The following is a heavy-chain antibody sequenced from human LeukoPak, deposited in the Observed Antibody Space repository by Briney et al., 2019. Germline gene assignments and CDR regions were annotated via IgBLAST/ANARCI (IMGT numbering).Heavy chain of an antibody. CDR3: ARRVRRYYGSGSSGGFDP. J-gene: IGHJ5*02. V-gene: IGHV4-39*01. CDR2: IYYTGGT. D-gene: IGHD3-10*01. CDR1: GGSIVTSSYY. Sequence: SETLSLNCTVSGGSIVTSSYYWGWIRQPPGKGLQWIVNIYYTGGTHYNPSLKSRVTIYVDSSKNQFSLKLSSVTAADTAVYYCARRVRRYYGSGSSGGFDPWGQGTLVTVSS.